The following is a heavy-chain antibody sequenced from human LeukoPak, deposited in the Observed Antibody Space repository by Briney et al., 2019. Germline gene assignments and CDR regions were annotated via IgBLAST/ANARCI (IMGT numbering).Heavy chain of an antibody. CDR1: GFTFTSYW. V-gene: IGHV3-7*01. CDR2: IKQDGSEK. CDR3: ARGWAQLLFYDNWFDP. D-gene: IGHD2-2*01. J-gene: IGHJ5*02. Sequence: PGGSLRLSCAASGFTFTSYWMSWVRQAPGKGLEWVANIKQDGSEKYYVDSVKGRFTISRDNAKNSLYLQMNSLRAEDAAVYYCARGWAQLLFYDNWFDPWGQGTLVTVSS.